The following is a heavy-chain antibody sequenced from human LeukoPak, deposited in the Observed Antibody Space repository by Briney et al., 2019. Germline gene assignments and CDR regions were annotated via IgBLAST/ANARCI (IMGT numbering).Heavy chain of an antibody. CDR1: GFTFSSYG. V-gene: IGHV3-30*03. J-gene: IGHJ6*02. D-gene: IGHD5-18*01. CDR2: ISYDGSNK. Sequence: GRSLRLSCAASGFTFSSYGMHWVRQAPGKGLEWVAVISYDGSNKYYADSVKGRFTISRDNSKNTLYLQMNSLRAEDTAVYYCARGGRGYSYGYTEGDYYYGMDVWGQGTTVTVSS. CDR3: ARGGRGYSYGYTEGDYYYGMDV.